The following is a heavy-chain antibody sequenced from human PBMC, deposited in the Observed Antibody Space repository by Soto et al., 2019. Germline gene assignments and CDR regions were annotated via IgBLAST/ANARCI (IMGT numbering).Heavy chain of an antibody. Sequence: QVQLVQSGAEVKKPGASVKVSCKASGYTFTSYGISWVRQAPGQGLERMGWISAYNGNTNYAQKLQGRVTMTTDTSTSTAYMVLRSLRSDDTAVYYCASGIWFGEFPPGFDYWGQGTLVTVSS. V-gene: IGHV1-18*01. CDR2: ISAYNGNT. D-gene: IGHD3-10*01. CDR3: ASGIWFGEFPPGFDY. CDR1: GYTFTSYG. J-gene: IGHJ4*02.